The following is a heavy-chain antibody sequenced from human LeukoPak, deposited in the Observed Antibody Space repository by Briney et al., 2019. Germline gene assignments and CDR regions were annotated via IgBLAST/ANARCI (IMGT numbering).Heavy chain of an antibody. Sequence: SETLSLTCAVYGGSFSGYYWSWIRQPPGKGLEWIGEINHSGSTKYNPSLKSRVTISVDTSKNQFSLKLSSVTAADTAVYYCARSIFGVVIISRYFDYWGQGTLVTVSS. J-gene: IGHJ4*02. D-gene: IGHD3-3*01. V-gene: IGHV4-34*01. CDR3: ARSIFGVVIISRYFDY. CDR1: GGSFSGYY. CDR2: INHSGST.